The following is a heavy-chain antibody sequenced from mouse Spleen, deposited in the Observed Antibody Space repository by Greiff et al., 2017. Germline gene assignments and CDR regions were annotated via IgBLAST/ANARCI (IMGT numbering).Heavy chain of an antibody. J-gene: IGHJ3*01. CDR2: IYPGDGDT. Sequence: VQLQQSGPELVKPGASVKISCKASGYAFSSSWMNWVKQRPGKGLEWIGRIYPGDGDTNYNGKFKGKATLTADKSSSTAYMQLSSLTSEDSAVYFCARCTTATAWFAYWGQGTLVTVSA. V-gene: IGHV1-82*01. D-gene: IGHD1-2*01. CDR3: ARCTTATAWFAY. CDR1: GYAFSSSW.